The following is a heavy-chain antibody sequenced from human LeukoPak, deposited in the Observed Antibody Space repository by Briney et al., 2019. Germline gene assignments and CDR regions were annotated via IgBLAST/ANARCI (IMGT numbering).Heavy chain of an antibody. J-gene: IGHJ5*02. D-gene: IGHD6-13*01. CDR1: GFTFRSYW. Sequence: GGSLRLSCAASGFTFRSYWMGWVRQAPGKGLEWVANINRDGSEKYYVDSVKGRFTISRDNAKNSLYLQMNSLRAEDTAVYFCARVVAAGTNRFDPWGQGTLVTVSS. CDR2: INRDGSEK. CDR3: ARVVAAGTNRFDP. V-gene: IGHV3-7*05.